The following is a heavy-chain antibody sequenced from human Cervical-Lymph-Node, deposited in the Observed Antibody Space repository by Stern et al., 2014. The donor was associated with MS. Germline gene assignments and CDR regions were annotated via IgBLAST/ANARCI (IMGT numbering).Heavy chain of an antibody. J-gene: IGHJ4*02. CDR3: LRDGGDY. CDR2: ISSSSSYI. V-gene: IGHV3-21*01. CDR1: GFTFSTHA. Sequence: EVQLVESGGGLVKPGGSLRLSCAASGFTFSTHAGNCVRQAPGKGLEWVSSISSSSSYIYYADSVKGRFTISRDNARNSLYLQMNSLRVDDTAVYYCLRDGGDYWGQGTLVTVSS. D-gene: IGHD3-16*01.